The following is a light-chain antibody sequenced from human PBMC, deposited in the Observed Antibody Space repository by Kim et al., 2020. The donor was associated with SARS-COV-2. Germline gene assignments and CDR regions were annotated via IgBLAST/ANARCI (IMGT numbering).Light chain of an antibody. CDR1: QSVSTY. CDR3: QQRSNWPLT. Sequence: LSPGERATLSCRASQSVSTYLAWYQQKPGQAPSLVIYDASTTATGLPARFSGSGSGTDFTLTIISLEPDDFAVYYCQQRSNWPLTFGGGTKVDIK. CDR2: DAS. J-gene: IGKJ4*01. V-gene: IGKV3-11*01.